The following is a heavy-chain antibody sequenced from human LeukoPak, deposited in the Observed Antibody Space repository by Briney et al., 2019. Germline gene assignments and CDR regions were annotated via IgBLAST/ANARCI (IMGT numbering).Heavy chain of an antibody. D-gene: IGHD2-2*01. CDR1: GFTFSSYA. V-gene: IGHV3-23*01. CDR2: ISGSGGST. Sequence: HGGSLRLSCAASGFTFSSYAMSWIRQAPGKGLEWVSAISGSGGSTYYADSVKGRFTISGDNSKNTLYLQMNSLRAEDTAVYYCAKEVVVVPAAMGVDYWGQGTLVTVSS. CDR3: AKEVVVVPAAMGVDY. J-gene: IGHJ4*02.